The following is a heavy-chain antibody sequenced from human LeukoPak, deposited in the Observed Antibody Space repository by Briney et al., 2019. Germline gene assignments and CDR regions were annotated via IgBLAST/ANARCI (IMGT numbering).Heavy chain of an antibody. V-gene: IGHV3-48*03. CDR2: ISSSISSI. CDR3: ARGGYCSGGGCYPFNAFDV. Sequence: GGSLRLSCAASGFTFSSHEMNWVRQAPGKGLEWISYISSSISSIYYADSVKGRFTISRDNAKSSLHLQMNSLRAEDTAVYYCARGGYCSGGGCYPFNAFDVWGLGTVVTVSS. D-gene: IGHD2-15*01. J-gene: IGHJ3*01. CDR1: GFTFSSHE.